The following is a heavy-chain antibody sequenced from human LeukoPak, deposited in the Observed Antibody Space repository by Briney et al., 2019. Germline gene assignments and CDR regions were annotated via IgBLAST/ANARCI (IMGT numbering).Heavy chain of an antibody. J-gene: IGHJ5*02. Sequence: PSETLSLTRTVSGGSISSSSYYWGWIRQPPGKGLEWIGNIYYSGSTYYNPSLKSRVTISLGTSKNQFSLMLSSVTAADTAVYYCARPGPTSYYDSSHWFDPWGQGTLVTVSS. CDR2: IYYSGST. CDR3: ARPGPTSYYDSSHWFDP. CDR1: GGSISSSSYY. D-gene: IGHD3-22*01. V-gene: IGHV4-39*07.